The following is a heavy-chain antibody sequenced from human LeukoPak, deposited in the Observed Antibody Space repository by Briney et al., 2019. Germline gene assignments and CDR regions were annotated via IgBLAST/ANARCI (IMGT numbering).Heavy chain of an antibody. J-gene: IGHJ2*01. CDR1: GFTFSSYG. CDR3: AKESRKEGRSHYWYFDL. Sequence: GRSQRLSCAASGFTFSSYGMHWVRQAPGKGLEWVAVIWYDGSNKYYAYSVKGRFTISRDNSKNTLYLQMNSLRAEDTVVYYCAKESRKEGRSHYWYFDLWGRGTLVTVSS. V-gene: IGHV3-33*06. D-gene: IGHD3-10*01. CDR2: IWYDGSNK.